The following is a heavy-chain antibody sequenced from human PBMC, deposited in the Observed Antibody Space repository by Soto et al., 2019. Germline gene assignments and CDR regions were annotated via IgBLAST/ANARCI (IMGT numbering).Heavy chain of an antibody. CDR1: GFTFNTYW. J-gene: IGHJ4*01. V-gene: IGHV3-7*05. CDR3: ARNGR. D-gene: IGHD2-8*01. CDR2: IKPDGSAT. Sequence: EVQLVESGGGLVQPGGSLRLSCAASGFTFNTYWMSWGRQAPGKGLEWVANIKPDGSATDYVDSVKGRFTISRDNANNSLFLQMNSLRAEDTAVYYCARNGRWGHGTFVTVSS.